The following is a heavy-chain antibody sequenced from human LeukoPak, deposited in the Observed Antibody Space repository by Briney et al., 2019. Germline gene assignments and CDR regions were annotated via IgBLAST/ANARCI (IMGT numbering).Heavy chain of an antibody. CDR2: ISDRARNT. J-gene: IGHJ4*02. CDR3: TTRLQHHFDC. Sequence: GGSLRLSCATSGFTFSSYTMNWVRQTPGKGLEWVSTISDRARNTHYADSVNGRFTISRDDFLSMVYLQMDRLTVEDTAVYYCTTRLQHHFDCWGQGTQVTVSS. CDR1: GFTFSSYT. V-gene: IGHV3-23*01. D-gene: IGHD4-11*01.